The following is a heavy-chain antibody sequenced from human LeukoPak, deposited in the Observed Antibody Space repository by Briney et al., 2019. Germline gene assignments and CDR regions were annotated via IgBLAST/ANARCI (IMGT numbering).Heavy chain of an antibody. J-gene: IGHJ6*02. V-gene: IGHV4-39*01. CDR1: GVSIISSGSY. CDR3: ASRRGPSIVGSGRQTYYYYYGMDV. Sequence: SETLSLTCTVSGVSIISSGSYWAWIRQPPGKGLEWIGSIYSGGSTYYNPSLKTRVTTSVDTSKNQFSLRLSSVTAADTAVYYCASRRGPSIVGSGRQTYYYYYGMDVWGQGTTVTVSS. CDR2: IYSGGST. D-gene: IGHD3-10*01.